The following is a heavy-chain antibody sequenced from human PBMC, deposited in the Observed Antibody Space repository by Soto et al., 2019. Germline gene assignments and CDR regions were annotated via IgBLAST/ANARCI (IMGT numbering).Heavy chain of an antibody. V-gene: IGHV3-33*01. CDR2: ILNDGSNR. J-gene: IGHJ6*02. CDR1: GFTFSNYG. CDR3: ARDDEYSGNGMDV. Sequence: QVQLVESGGGVVQPGRSLRLSCAASGFTFSNYGMHWVRQAPGKGLVWVAVILNDGSNRYHADSVKERFTISRDNSKNTLYLQMNSLRAEDTAVYYCARDDEYSGNGMDVWGQGTTVTVS. D-gene: IGHD3-10*01.